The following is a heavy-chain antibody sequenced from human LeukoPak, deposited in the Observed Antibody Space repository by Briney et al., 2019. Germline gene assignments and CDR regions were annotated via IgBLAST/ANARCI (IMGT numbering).Heavy chain of an antibody. CDR3: ARGGRYFDWLFPRSDAFDI. D-gene: IGHD3-9*01. J-gene: IGHJ3*02. CDR2: IYYSGST. Sequence: SENLSLTCTVSGGSISSYYWSWIRQPPGKGLEWIGEIYYSGSTNYSPALKSRVTISVDTSKNQVSLKLSSVTAADTAVYYCARGGRYFDWLFPRSDAFDIWGQGTMVTVSS. V-gene: IGHV4-59*01. CDR1: GGSISSYY.